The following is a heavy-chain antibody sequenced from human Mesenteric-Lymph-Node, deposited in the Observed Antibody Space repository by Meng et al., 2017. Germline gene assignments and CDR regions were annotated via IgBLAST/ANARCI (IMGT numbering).Heavy chain of an antibody. CDR2: IDWDDDK. V-gene: IGHV2-70*04. CDR3: ARNRELLGSGDAFDI. J-gene: IGHJ3*02. CDR1: GFSLSTSGMR. D-gene: IGHD1-26*01. Sequence: SGPTLVKPTQTLTLTCTFSGFSLSTSGMRVSWIRQPPGKALEWLARIDWDDDKFYSTSLKTRLTISKDTSKNQVVLTMTNMDPVDTATYYCARNRELLGSGDAFDIWGQGTMVTVSS.